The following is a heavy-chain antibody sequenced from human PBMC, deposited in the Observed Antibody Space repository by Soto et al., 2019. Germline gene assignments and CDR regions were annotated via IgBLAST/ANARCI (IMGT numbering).Heavy chain of an antibody. D-gene: IGHD3-10*01. J-gene: IGHJ4*02. CDR3: ARDSYGSGSPFDY. V-gene: IGHV3-11*05. CDR1: GFTFSDYY. Sequence: GGSLRLSCAAYGFTFSDYYMSWIRQAPGKGLEWVSYISSSSSYTNYADSVKGRFTISRDNAKNSLYLQMNSLRAEDTAVYYCARDSYGSGSPFDYWGQGTLVTVSS. CDR2: ISSSSSYT.